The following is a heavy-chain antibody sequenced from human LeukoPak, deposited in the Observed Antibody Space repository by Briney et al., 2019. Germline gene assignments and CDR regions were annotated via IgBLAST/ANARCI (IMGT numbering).Heavy chain of an antibody. CDR2: IYHSGNS. V-gene: IGHV4-38-2*02. D-gene: IGHD6-13*01. J-gene: IGHJ4*02. Sequence: SETLSLTCTVSGDSISSGYYWGWIRQAPEKGLEWIGSIYHSGNSYHNPSLKSRVTISVDTSKNQFSLKLSPVTAADTAVYYCARVIAAAQYYFDYWGQGTLVTVSS. CDR1: GDSISSGYY. CDR3: ARVIAAAQYYFDY.